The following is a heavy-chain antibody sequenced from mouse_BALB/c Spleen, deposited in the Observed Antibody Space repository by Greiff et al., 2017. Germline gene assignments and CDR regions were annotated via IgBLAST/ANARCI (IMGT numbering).Heavy chain of an antibody. CDR2: INPSSGYT. CDR3: ASRDGSPYYYAMDY. V-gene: IGHV1-4*02. Sequence: QVQLKESAAELARPGASVKMSCKASGYTFTSYTMHWVKQRPGQGLEWIGYINPSSGYTEYNQKFKDKTTLTADKSSSTAYMQLSSLTSEDSAVYYCASRDGSPYYYAMDYWGQGTSVTVSS. D-gene: IGHD2-3*01. CDR1: GYTFTSYT. J-gene: IGHJ4*01.